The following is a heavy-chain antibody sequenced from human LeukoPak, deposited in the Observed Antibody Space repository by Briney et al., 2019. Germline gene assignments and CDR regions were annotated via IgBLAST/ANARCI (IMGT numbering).Heavy chain of an antibody. CDR2: ISTYNGNT. D-gene: IGHD5/OR15-5a*01. CDR1: GYTFTSYA. V-gene: IGHV1-18*01. J-gene: IGHJ4*02. Sequence: ASVKVSCKASGYTFTSYAISWVRQAPGQGLEWMGWISTYNGNTKYVEKFQGRVTMTTDTSTSTAYMEVRSLRSDDTAAYYCARVHGYSVGIYYFDFWGQGTLVTVSS. CDR3: ARVHGYSVGIYYFDF.